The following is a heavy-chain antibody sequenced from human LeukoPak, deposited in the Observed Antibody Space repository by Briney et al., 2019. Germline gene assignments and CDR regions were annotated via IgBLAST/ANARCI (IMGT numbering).Heavy chain of an antibody. J-gene: IGHJ4*02. CDR3: WRIGPNVGAAWVDY. D-gene: IGHD1-26*01. V-gene: IGHV4-28*01. CDR2: IFYAGST. CDR1: GYSISTNHW. Sequence: SETLSLTCAVSGYSISTNHWWGWIRQPPGTGLEWIGYIFYAGSTYYNPSLKSRVTMSVDTSKNQFSLRLSSVTAVDTAGYYCWRIGPNVGAAWVDYWGQGTLVSVAS.